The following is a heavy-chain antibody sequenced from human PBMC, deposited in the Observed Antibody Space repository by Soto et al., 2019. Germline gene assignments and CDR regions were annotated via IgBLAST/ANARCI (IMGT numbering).Heavy chain of an antibody. CDR2: ISYDGSNK. CDR3: ARDPHYDSSGYYPGYFDY. J-gene: IGHJ4*02. D-gene: IGHD3-22*01. Sequence: PGGSLRLSCAASGFTFSSYAMHWVRQAPGKGLEWVAVISYDGSNKYYADSVKGRFTISRDNSKNTLYLQMNSLRAEDTAVYYCARDPHYDSSGYYPGYFDYWGQGTLVTVSS. V-gene: IGHV3-30-3*01. CDR1: GFTFSSYA.